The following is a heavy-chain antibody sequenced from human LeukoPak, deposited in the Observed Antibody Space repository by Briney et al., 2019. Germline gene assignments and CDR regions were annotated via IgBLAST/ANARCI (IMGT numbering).Heavy chain of an antibody. CDR1: GLTFSSYA. D-gene: IGHD3-10*01. J-gene: IGHJ4*02. V-gene: IGHV3-23*01. Sequence: GGSLRLSCAASGLTFSSYAMSWVRQAPGKGLEWVSAISGSGGSTYYADSVEGRFTISRDNSKNTLYLQMNSLRAEDTAVYYCAKPHYYGSGSYYGYWGQGTLVTVSS. CDR2: ISGSGGST. CDR3: AKPHYYGSGSYYGY.